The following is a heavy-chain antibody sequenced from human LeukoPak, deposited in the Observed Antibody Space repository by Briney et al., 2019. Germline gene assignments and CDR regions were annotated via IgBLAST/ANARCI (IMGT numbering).Heavy chain of an antibody. V-gene: IGHV4-4*07. D-gene: IGHD3-10*01. CDR2: IYTSGST. CDR3: ARVVSWFGIYYFDY. Sequence: SETLPLTCTVSGGSISSYYWSWIRQPAGKGLEWIGRIYTSGSTNYNPSLKSRVTMSVDTSKNQFSLKLSSVTAADTAVYYCARVVSWFGIYYFDYWGQGTLVTVSS. CDR1: GGSISSYY. J-gene: IGHJ4*02.